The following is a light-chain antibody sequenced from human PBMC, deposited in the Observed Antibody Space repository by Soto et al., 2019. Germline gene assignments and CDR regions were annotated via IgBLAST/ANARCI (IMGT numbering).Light chain of an antibody. V-gene: IGLV1-44*01. J-gene: IGLJ2*01. CDR3: ATWDDSLNAVV. CDR2: TNN. CDR1: SSNIGSNT. Sequence: QSVLTQPPSASGTPGQRVTISCSGTSSNIGSNTVNWYQQVPGTAPKLLMYTNNQRPSGVPDRFSGSKSGASASLAISGLQSDDEADYYCATWDDSLNAVVFGGGTKLTVL.